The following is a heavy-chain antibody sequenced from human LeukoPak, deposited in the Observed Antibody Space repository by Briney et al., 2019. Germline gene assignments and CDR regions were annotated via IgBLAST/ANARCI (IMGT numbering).Heavy chain of an antibody. CDR1: GGTFSSYT. D-gene: IGHD6-19*01. CDR2: IIPILGIA. Sequence: SVKVSCKASGGTFSSYTISWVRQAPEQGLEWMGRIIPILGIANYAQKFQGRVTITADKSTSTAYMELSSLRSEDTAVYYCARDLVVAVAGTGAFDIWGQGTMVTVSS. V-gene: IGHV1-69*04. J-gene: IGHJ3*02. CDR3: ARDLVVAVAGTGAFDI.